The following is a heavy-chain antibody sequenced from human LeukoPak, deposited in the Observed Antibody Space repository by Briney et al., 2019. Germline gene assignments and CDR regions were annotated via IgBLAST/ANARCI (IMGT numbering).Heavy chain of an antibody. V-gene: IGHV5-51*01. J-gene: IGHJ6*03. D-gene: IGHD3-22*01. CDR2: IYPGDSDT. CDR1: GYSFTSYW. Sequence: GESLKISCKGSGYSFTSYWIGWVRQMPGKGLEWTGIIYPGDSDTRYSPSFQGQVTISADKSISTAYLQWSSLKASDTAMYYCARQYYDSSGYRYMDVWGKGTTVTVSS. CDR3: ARQYYDSSGYRYMDV.